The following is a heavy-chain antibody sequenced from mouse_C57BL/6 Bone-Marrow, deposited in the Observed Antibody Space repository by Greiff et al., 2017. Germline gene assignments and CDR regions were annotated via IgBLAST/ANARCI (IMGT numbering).Heavy chain of an antibody. Sequence: VQLKESGGGLVKPGGSLKLSCAASGFTFSSYAMSWVRQTPEKRLEWVATISDGGSYTYYPDNVKGRFTISRDNAKNNLYLQMSHLKSEDTAMYYCARDYYGSCYAMDYWGQGTSVTVSS. CDR1: GFTFSSYA. D-gene: IGHD1-1*01. CDR3: ARDYYGSCYAMDY. J-gene: IGHJ4*01. CDR2: ISDGGSYT. V-gene: IGHV5-4*01.